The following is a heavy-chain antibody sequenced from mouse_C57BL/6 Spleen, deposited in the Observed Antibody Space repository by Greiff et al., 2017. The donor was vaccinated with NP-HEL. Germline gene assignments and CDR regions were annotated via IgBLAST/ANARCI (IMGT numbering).Heavy chain of an antibody. D-gene: IGHD1-1*01. V-gene: IGHV5-6*01. CDR3: ASYGSSYGDY. J-gene: IGHJ4*01. CDR2: ISSGGSST. CDR1: GFTFSSYG. Sequence: EVQLVESGGDLVKPGGSLKLSCAASGFTFSSYGMSWVRQTPDKRLEWVATISSGGSSTYYPDSVKGRFTISRDNAKNTLYLQMSSLKSEDSAMYYCASYGSSYGDYWGQGTSVTVSS.